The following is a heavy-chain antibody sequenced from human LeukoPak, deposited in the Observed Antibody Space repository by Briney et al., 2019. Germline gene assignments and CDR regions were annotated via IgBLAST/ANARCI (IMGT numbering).Heavy chain of an antibody. V-gene: IGHV3-43*02. J-gene: IGHJ6*03. D-gene: IGHD3-3*01. CDR1: GFTFDDYA. CDR2: ISGDGGST. CDR3: ARGLNYDFWSGPPGDYYYMDV. Sequence: GGSLRLSCAASGFTFDDYAMHWVRQAPGKGLEWVSLISGDGGSTHYADSVKGRFTISRDNSKNSLYLQMNSLRTEDTALYYCARGLNYDFWSGPPGDYYYMDVWGKGTTVTVSS.